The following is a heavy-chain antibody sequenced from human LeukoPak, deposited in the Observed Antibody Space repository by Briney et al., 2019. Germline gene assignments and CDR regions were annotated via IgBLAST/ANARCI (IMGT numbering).Heavy chain of an antibody. D-gene: IGHD1-14*01. CDR2: IYTSGST. CDR1: GGSISSYY. V-gene: IGHV4-4*07. CDR3: AREPQSTGNIDY. Sequence: SETLSLTCTVSGGSISSYYWSWIRQPAGKGLEWIGRIYTSGSTNYNPSLKSRVIMSVDTSKNQFSLKLSSVTAADTAVYYCAREPQSTGNIDYWGQGTLVTVSS. J-gene: IGHJ4*02.